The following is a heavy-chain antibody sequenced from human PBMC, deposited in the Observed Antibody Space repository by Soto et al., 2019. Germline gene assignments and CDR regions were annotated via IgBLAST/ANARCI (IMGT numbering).Heavy chain of an antibody. V-gene: IGHV1-69*12. Sequence: QVQLVQSGAEVKKPGSSVKVSCTASGGTFSSYAISWVRQAPGKGLEWMGGIIPICGKANYAQKFQGRVTITADESTSKAYMELSSLRSEDTAVYYCARAGYSYGSYYYYYYGMDVWGQGTTVTVSS. CDR3: ARAGYSYGSYYYYYYGMDV. J-gene: IGHJ6*02. CDR1: GGTFSSYA. CDR2: IIPICGKA. D-gene: IGHD5-18*01.